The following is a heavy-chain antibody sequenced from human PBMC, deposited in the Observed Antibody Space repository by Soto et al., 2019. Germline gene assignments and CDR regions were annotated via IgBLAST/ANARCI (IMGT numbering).Heavy chain of an antibody. J-gene: IGHJ4*02. D-gene: IGHD3-22*01. CDR1: GFTFSSYY. CDR2: IKSDGSGT. Sequence: EVQLVESGGGLVQPGGSLRLSCAASGFTFSSYYMHWVRQAPGKGLVWVSRIKSDGSGTYYADSVKGRLTISRDNAQNTLYLQMNSLRVEDTAVYYCARGDCHYYDGNGYLGRHWGQGTLVTVSS. CDR3: ARGDCHYYDGNGYLGRH. V-gene: IGHV3-74*01.